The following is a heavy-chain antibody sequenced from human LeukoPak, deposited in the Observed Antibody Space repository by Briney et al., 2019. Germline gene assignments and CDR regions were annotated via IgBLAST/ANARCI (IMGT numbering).Heavy chain of an antibody. CDR3: TTDTSSSWWGLDYYYYYYMDI. J-gene: IGHJ6*03. V-gene: IGHV3-15*01. D-gene: IGHD6-13*01. CDR1: GFTFSNAW. CDR2: IKSKTDGGTT. Sequence: GGSLRLSCAASGFTFSNAWMSWVRQAPGKGLEWVGRIKSKTDGGTTDYAAPVKGRFTISRDDSKNTLYLQMNSLKTEDTAVYYCTTDTSSSWWGLDYYYYYYMDIWGKGTTVTVSS.